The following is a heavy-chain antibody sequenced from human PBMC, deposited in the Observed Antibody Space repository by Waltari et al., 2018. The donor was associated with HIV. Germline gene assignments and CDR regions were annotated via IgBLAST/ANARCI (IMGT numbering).Heavy chain of an antibody. CDR1: GGTFSSYA. Sequence: QVQLVQSGAEVKKPGSSVKVSCKASGGTFSSYAISWVRQAPGQGLEWMGGTIPIFGTANYAQKFQGRVTITADESTSTAYMELSSLRSEDTAVYYCASGRYYYDSSGYYCYYYDMDVWGQGTTVTVPS. V-gene: IGHV1-69*12. CDR2: TIPIFGTA. D-gene: IGHD3-22*01. CDR3: ASGRYYYDSSGYYCYYYDMDV. J-gene: IGHJ6*02.